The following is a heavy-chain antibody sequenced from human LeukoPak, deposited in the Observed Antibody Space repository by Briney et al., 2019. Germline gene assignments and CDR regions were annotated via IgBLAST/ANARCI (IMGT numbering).Heavy chain of an antibody. CDR1: GFTFSSYS. J-gene: IGHJ4*02. CDR2: ISSGSSYI. CDR3: ARDLWSDGSGKVYY. D-gene: IGHD3-10*01. V-gene: IGHV3-21*01. Sequence: GGSLRLACAASGFTFSSYSMNWVRQAPGKGLEWVSSISSGSSYIYYADSVKGRFTISRNNAKNSLYLQMNSLRAEDTAVYYCARDLWSDGSGKVYYWGQGTLVTVSS.